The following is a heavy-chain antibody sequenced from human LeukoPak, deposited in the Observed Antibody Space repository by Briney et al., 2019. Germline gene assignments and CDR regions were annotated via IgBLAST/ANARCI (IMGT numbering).Heavy chain of an antibody. CDR2: IRRKGYGGTT. Sequence: GGSLRLSCAASGFIVSANYMSWVRQAPGKGLEWVGFIRRKGYGGTTEYAASVKGRFTISRDNSKSTAYLQMNSLKTEDTAVYYCTRDHDFWSGPLDVWGTGTTVTVSS. J-gene: IGHJ6*04. CDR1: GFIVSANY. V-gene: IGHV3-49*04. D-gene: IGHD3-3*01. CDR3: TRDHDFWSGPLDV.